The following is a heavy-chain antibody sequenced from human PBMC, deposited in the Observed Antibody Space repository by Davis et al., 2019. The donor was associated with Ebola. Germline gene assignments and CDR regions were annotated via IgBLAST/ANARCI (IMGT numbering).Heavy chain of an antibody. Sequence: SLKISCAASGFTFSGSAMHWVRQAPGKGLEWVSGISWNSDSIVYADSVKGRFTISRDNARNSLYLQMNSLRGEDTAFYYCAKGRTIPLALDLWGQGTLATVSS. V-gene: IGHV3-9*01. J-gene: IGHJ5*02. CDR3: AKGRTIPLALDL. CDR1: GFTFSGSA. CDR2: ISWNSDSI. D-gene: IGHD2-2*02.